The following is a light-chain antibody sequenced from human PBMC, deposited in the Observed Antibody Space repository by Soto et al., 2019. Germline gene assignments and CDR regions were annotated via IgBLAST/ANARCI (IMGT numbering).Light chain of an antibody. V-gene: IGLV2-23*01. J-gene: IGLJ2*01. CDR2: EGS. Sequence: QSALTQPASVSGSPGQSITISCTGTSSDVGSYNVVSWYQQHPGKAPKLMIHEGSKRPSGVSNRFSGSKSGNTASLTISGLQAEDEADYYCCSNAGSGVVFGGGTKLTVL. CDR1: SSDVGSYNV. CDR3: CSNAGSGVV.